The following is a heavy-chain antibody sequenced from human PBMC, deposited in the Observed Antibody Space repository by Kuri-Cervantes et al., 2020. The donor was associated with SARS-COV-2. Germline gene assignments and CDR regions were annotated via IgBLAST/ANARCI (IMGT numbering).Heavy chain of an antibody. Sequence: SVKVSCKASGGTFSSYAISWVRQAPGQGLEWMGGIIPIFGTANYAQKFQGRVTITTDESTSTAYTELSSLRSEDTAVYYCARGLFSILWTQNNWFDPWGQGTLVTVSS. D-gene: IGHD3/OR15-3a*01. J-gene: IGHJ5*02. CDR2: IIPIFGTA. CDR3: ARGLFSILWTQNNWFDP. CDR1: GGTFSSYA. V-gene: IGHV1-69*05.